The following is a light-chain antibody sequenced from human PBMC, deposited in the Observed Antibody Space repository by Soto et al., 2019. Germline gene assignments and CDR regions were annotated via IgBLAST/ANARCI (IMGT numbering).Light chain of an antibody. Sequence: DSQMTQYPSTLSASIGDRVTITCRAGQSISSWLAWYQQKPGKAPKLLISKASTLQSGVPPRFSGSGSGTEFALTISSLPPDDSATYYCQQFESYPMTFGGGTTVEIK. CDR1: QSISSW. V-gene: IGKV1-5*03. CDR2: KAS. CDR3: QQFESYPMT. J-gene: IGKJ4*01.